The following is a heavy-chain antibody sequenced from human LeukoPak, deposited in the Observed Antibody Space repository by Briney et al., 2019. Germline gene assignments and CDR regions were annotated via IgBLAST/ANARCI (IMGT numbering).Heavy chain of an antibody. CDR3: ARERGYSGYDYPYYMDV. J-gene: IGHJ6*03. Sequence: AETLSLTCAVYGGSFSGNYWSWIRQPPGKWLEWIGEINHSGSTNYNPSLKSRVTISVDTSKNQFSLKLSSVTAADTAVYYCARERGYSGYDYPYYMDVWGKGTTVTVSS. D-gene: IGHD5-12*01. CDR2: INHSGST. CDR1: GGSFSGNY. V-gene: IGHV4-34*01.